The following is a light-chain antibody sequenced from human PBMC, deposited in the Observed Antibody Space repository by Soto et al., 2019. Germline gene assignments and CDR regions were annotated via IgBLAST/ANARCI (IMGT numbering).Light chain of an antibody. CDR3: FSYAGNYIMV. V-gene: IGLV2-11*01. CDR2: DVS. CDR1: SSDVGGYNY. Sequence: QSALTQPRSVAGSPGQSVTISCTGTSSDVGGYNYVSWYQQHPGKAPKLLIYDVSKRPSGVPDRFSGSKSGNTASLTISGLQAEDEAEYYCFSYAGNYIMVFGGGTKLTVL. J-gene: IGLJ2*01.